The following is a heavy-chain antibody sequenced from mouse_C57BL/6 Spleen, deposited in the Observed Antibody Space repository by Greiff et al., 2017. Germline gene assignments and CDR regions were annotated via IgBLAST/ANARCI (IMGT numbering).Heavy chain of an antibody. J-gene: IGHJ4*01. CDR1: GFTFSDYG. D-gene: IGHD1-1*01. Sequence: EVKLMESGGGLVKPGGSLKLSCAASGFTFSDYGMHWVRQAPEQGLEWVAYISSGSSTIYYADTVKGRFTISRDNAKNTLFLQMTSLMSEDTAMYYCARDYGSSYAMDYWGQGTSVTVSS. V-gene: IGHV5-17*01. CDR3: ARDYGSSYAMDY. CDR2: ISSGSSTI.